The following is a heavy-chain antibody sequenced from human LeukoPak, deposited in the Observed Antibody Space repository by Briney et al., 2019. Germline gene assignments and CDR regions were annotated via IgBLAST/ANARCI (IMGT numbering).Heavy chain of an antibody. CDR2: INHSGST. Sequence: SETLSLTCAVYGGSFSGYYWSWIRQPPGKGLEWIGEINHSGSTNCNPSLKSRVTISVDTSKNQFSLKLSSVTAADTAVYYCARAKGDYYYDSSGYYGEDYWGQGTLVTVSS. V-gene: IGHV4-34*01. J-gene: IGHJ4*02. D-gene: IGHD3-22*01. CDR3: ARAKGDYYYDSSGYYGEDY. CDR1: GGSFSGYY.